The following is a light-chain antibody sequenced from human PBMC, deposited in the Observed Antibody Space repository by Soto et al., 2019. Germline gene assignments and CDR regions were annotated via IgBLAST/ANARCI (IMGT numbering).Light chain of an antibody. CDR3: AAWDDSLNGYV. Sequence: QPVLTQPPSASGTPGQRVTISCSGSSSNIGISTVNWYQHLPGTAPKLLIYSNNQRPSGVPDRFSGSKSGTSASLAISGLQSEDEADYYCAAWDDSLNGYVFGTGTKLTVL. J-gene: IGLJ1*01. CDR2: SNN. CDR1: SSNIGIST. V-gene: IGLV1-44*01.